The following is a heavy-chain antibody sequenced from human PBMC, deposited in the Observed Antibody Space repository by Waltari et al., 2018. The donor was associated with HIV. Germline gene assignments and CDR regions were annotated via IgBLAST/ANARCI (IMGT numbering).Heavy chain of an antibody. J-gene: IGHJ6*02. CDR1: GYAFATYD. Sequence: QVQLVQSGAEVKKPGASVKVSCKASGYAFATYDVNWVRQATGQGPEWMGWMRPNSGNTVYAQEFQGRVTMTSDTSISTVYMELSSLTSEDTAVYYCARGGSASMDVWGQGTTVTVSS. V-gene: IGHV1-8*01. CDR2: MRPNSGNT. CDR3: ARGGSASMDV.